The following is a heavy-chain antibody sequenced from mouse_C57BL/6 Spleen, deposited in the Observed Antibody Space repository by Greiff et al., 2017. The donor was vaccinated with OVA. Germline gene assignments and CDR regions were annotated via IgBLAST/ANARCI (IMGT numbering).Heavy chain of an antibody. J-gene: IGHJ1*03. CDR1: GYTFTSYW. Sequence: VQLQQPGAELVRPGSSVKLSCKASGYTFTSYWMHWVKQRPIQGLEWIGNIDPSDSETHYNQKFKDKATLTVDKSSSTAYMQLSSLTSEDSAVYYCARYAAYGNSYWYFDVWGTGTTVTVPS. CDR3: ARYAAYGNSYWYFDV. CDR2: IDPSDSET. V-gene: IGHV1-52*01. D-gene: IGHD2-1*01.